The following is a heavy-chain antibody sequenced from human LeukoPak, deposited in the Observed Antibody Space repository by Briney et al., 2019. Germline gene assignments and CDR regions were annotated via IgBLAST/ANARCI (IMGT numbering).Heavy chain of an antibody. J-gene: IGHJ3*02. CDR1: GFTFSSYG. CDR2: IWYDGSNQ. D-gene: IGHD3-16*01. CDR3: ARLVWGGGSLDAFDI. Sequence: GRSLRLSCAASGFTFSSYGMHWVRQAPGKGLKWVGVIWYDGSNQYYADSVKGRFTVSRDNSKNSLCLQMNSLRAEDTAVYYCARLVWGGGSLDAFDIWGQGTMVSVSS. V-gene: IGHV3-33*01.